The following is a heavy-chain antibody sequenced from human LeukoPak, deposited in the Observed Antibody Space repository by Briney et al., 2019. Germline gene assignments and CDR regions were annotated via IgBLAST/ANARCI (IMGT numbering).Heavy chain of an antibody. Sequence: PGGSLRLSCSASGFTFSSYAMHWVRQAPGKGLEYVSAISSNGGSTYYADSVQGRFTISRDNSKNTLYLQMSSLRAEDTAVYYCVKEGYDSSGYLDYWGQGTLVTVSS. CDR3: VKEGYDSSGYLDY. V-gene: IGHV3-64D*06. CDR2: ISSNGGST. CDR1: GFTFSSYA. D-gene: IGHD3-22*01. J-gene: IGHJ4*02.